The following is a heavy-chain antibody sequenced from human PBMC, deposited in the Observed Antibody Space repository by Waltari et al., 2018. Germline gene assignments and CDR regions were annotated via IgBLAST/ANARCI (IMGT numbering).Heavy chain of an antibody. J-gene: IGHJ3*02. Sequence: QVQLQESGPGLVKPSATLSLCTVSGGSISSYYWSWIRQPPGKGLEWIGYIYSSGTTNNNPSLKSRVTISVDTSKNQFSLKLSSVTAADTAVYYCARDRYCSGGSCYGAGGAFDIWGQGTMVTVSS. V-gene: IGHV4-59*01. CDR2: IYSSGTT. D-gene: IGHD2-15*01. CDR3: ARDRYCSGGSCYGAGGAFDI. CDR1: GGSISSYY.